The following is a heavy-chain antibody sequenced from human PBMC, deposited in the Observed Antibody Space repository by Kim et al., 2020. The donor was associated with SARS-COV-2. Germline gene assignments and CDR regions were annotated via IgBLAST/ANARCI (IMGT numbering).Heavy chain of an antibody. CDR3: ARDPTVDTAMVLTTWEFDP. J-gene: IGHJ5*02. Sequence: GGSLRLSCAASGFTFSSYAMHWVRQAPGKGLEWVAVISYDGSNKYYADSVKGRFTISRDNSKNTLYLQMNSLRAEDTAVYYCARDPTVDTAMVLTTWEFDPWGQGTLVTVSS. D-gene: IGHD5-18*01. CDR1: GFTFSSYA. CDR2: ISYDGSNK. V-gene: IGHV3-30*04.